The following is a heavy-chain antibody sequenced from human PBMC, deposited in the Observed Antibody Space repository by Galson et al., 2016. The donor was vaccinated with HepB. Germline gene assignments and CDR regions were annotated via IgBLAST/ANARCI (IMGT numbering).Heavy chain of an antibody. CDR2: GYGGGGGP. V-gene: IGHV3-23*01. Sequence: SLRLSCAASGFTFSSYAMTWVRQAPGKGLEWVSAGYGGGGGPHYADSVKGRFTMSRDISRNTLYLQMNSLGAEDTAVYYCARCERYGSGWYGKNDYWGQGTLVNVSS. CDR3: ARCERYGSGWYGKNDY. CDR1: GFTFSSYA. D-gene: IGHD6-13*01. J-gene: IGHJ4*02.